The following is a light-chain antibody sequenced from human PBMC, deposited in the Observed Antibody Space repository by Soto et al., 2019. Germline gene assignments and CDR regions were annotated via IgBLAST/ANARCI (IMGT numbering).Light chain of an antibody. J-gene: IGKJ2*01. CDR2: WAS. Sequence: DIVMTQSPDSLAVSLGERATINCKSSQSVLYSSNNKNYVAWYQQKPGQTPNLLIYWASTRESGVPDRFSGSGSGTDFTLTISSLQAEDVAVYYCQQYYSTPHTFGQGTRLEIK. CDR3: QQYYSTPHT. V-gene: IGKV4-1*01. CDR1: QSVLYSSNNKNY.